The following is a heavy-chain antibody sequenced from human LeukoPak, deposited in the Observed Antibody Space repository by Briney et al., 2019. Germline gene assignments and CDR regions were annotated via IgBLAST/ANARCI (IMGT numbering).Heavy chain of an antibody. CDR2: ISSSGSYI. CDR3: ARDRRSSGRQEYAFDI. D-gene: IGHD1-26*01. J-gene: IGHJ3*02. CDR1: GFTFSSYS. Sequence: PGGSLRLSCAASGFTFSSYSMNWVRQAPGKGLEWVSSISSSGSYIYYADSVKGRFTISRDNAKNSLYLQMNSLRAEDTAVYYCARDRRSSGRQEYAFDIWGQGTMVTVSS. V-gene: IGHV3-21*01.